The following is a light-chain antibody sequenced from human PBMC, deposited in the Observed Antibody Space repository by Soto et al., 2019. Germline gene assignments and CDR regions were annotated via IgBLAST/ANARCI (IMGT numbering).Light chain of an antibody. J-gene: IGKJ1*01. Sequence: EIVLTQSPGTLSLSPGERATLSCRASQSVSSSFLAWYQQKPGQAPRLLIYGASNRATGIPDRFSGSGSGTDFTLTISRLEPDDFAVDSCQQYVTPPWAFGQGTKVAIE. CDR1: QSVSSSF. CDR2: GAS. CDR3: QQYVTPPWA. V-gene: IGKV3-20*01.